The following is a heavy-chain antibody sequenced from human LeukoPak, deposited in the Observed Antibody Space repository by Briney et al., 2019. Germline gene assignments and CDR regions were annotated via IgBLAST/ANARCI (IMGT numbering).Heavy chain of an antibody. CDR2: IYYSGST. J-gene: IGHJ5*02. V-gene: IGHV4-39*01. D-gene: IGHD1-26*01. CDR3: ARHEYSGSYYGLSWFDP. Sequence: SETLSLTCTVSGGSISSSGYYWGWIRQPPGKGLEWIASIYYSGSTYYNPSLKSRVTISVDTSKSQLSLRLSSLTAADTAVYYCARHEYSGSYYGLSWFDPWGQGTLVTVSS. CDR1: GGSISSSGYY.